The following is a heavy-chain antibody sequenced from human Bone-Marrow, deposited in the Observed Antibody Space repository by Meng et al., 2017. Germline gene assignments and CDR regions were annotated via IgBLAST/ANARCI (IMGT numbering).Heavy chain of an antibody. V-gene: IGHV1-69*13. CDR3: AIKGAYCGGDCAPRMAFDI. CDR1: GGTFSSYA. CDR2: IIPIFGTA. D-gene: IGHD2-21*02. J-gene: IGHJ3*02. Sequence: SVKVSCKASGGTFSSYAISWVRQAPGQGLEWMGGIIPIFGTANYAQKFQGRVTITADESTSTAYMELSSLRSEDTAVYYCAIKGAYCGGDCAPRMAFDIWGQGTMVTVSS.